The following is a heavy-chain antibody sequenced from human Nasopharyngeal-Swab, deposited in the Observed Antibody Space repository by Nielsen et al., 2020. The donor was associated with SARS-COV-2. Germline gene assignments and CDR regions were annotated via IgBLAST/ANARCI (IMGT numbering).Heavy chain of an antibody. CDR1: GFTFSDYY. J-gene: IGHJ6*02. V-gene: IGHV3-11*06. CDR3: ARGVMVQGVNGYYYGMDV. Sequence: GESLKISCAASGFTFSDYYMSWIRQAPGKGLEWVSYISSSSSYTNYADSVKGRFTISRDNAKNSLYLQMNSLRAEDTAVYYCARGVMVQGVNGYYYGMDVWAKGPRSPSP. D-gene: IGHD3-10*01. CDR2: ISSSSSYT.